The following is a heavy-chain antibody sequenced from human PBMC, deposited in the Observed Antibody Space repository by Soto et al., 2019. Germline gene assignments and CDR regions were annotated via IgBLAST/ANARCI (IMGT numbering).Heavy chain of an antibody. CDR3: ARVVMGAFDY. Sequence: SETLSLTCAVSGDSITSNYWWSWIRQPPGKGLEWIGEVFHSGAVNYNPSLKSRVTISLDTSKNQFSLKLSSVTAADTAVYYCARVVMGAFDYWGQGTLVTVSS. J-gene: IGHJ4*02. V-gene: IGHV4-4*02. D-gene: IGHD3-16*01. CDR2: VFHSGAV. CDR1: GDSITSNYW.